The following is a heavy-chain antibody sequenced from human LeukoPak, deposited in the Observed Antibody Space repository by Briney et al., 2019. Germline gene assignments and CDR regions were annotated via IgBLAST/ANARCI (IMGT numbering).Heavy chain of an antibody. CDR2: TYYRSKWYN. V-gene: IGHV6-1*01. CDR3: ASAAIIAAAGSFDY. CDR1: GDSVSSNSAA. D-gene: IGHD6-13*01. J-gene: IGHJ4*02. Sequence: SQTLSLTCAISGDSVSSNSAAWNWIRQSPSRGLEWLGRTYYRSKWYNDYAVSVKSRITINPDTSKNQFSLQLNSVTPEDTAAYYCASAAIIAAAGSFDYWGQGTLVTVSS.